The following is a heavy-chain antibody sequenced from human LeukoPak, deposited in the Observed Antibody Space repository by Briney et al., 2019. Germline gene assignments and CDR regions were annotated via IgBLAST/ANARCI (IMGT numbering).Heavy chain of an antibody. D-gene: IGHD4-17*01. Sequence: SETLSLTCSVSGGSISSSSSYWGWIRQPPGKGLEWIGSIYYSGSSFDNPALKSRVTISVDTSKNQFSLKLSSVTAADTAVYYCARTLGSSEHYGDFTKPDFDYWGQGTLVTVSS. CDR1: GGSISSSSSY. CDR2: IYYSGSS. CDR3: ARTLGSSEHYGDFTKPDFDY. V-gene: IGHV4-39*01. J-gene: IGHJ4*02.